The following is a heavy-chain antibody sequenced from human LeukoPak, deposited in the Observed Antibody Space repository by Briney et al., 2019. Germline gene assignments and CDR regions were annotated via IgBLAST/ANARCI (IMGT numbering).Heavy chain of an antibody. D-gene: IGHD2-2*01. CDR3: ARALPVSDCSSTSCYYYCYGMDV. CDR1: GYTFTSYY. J-gene: IGHJ6*02. CDR2: VNPNSGGT. V-gene: IGHV1-2*02. Sequence: ASVKVSCKASGYTFTSYYMHWVRQAPGQGLEWMGWVNPNSGGTNYAQKFQGRVTMTRDTSISTAYMELSRLRSDDTAVYYCARALPVSDCSSTSCYYYCYGMDVWGQGTTVTVSS.